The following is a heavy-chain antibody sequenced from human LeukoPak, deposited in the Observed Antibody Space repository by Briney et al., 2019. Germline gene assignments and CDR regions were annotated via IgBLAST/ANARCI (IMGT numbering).Heavy chain of an antibody. CDR3: ASSIERHIAAAGTFDY. V-gene: IGHV4-59*01. CDR2: ISYSGST. CDR1: GGSITSYY. D-gene: IGHD6-13*01. J-gene: IGHJ4*02. Sequence: SETLSLTCSVAGGSITSYYWSWIRQPPGKGLEWIGYISYSGSTNYNPSLKSRVSISIDSSKNQFSLKLSSVSAADTAVYYCASSIERHIAAAGTFDYWGQGTLVTVSS.